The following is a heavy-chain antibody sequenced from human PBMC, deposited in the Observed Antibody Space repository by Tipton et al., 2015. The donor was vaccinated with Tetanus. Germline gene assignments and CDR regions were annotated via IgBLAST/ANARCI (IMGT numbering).Heavy chain of an antibody. Sequence: TLSLTCTVSGGSINVYYWSWLRQPAGKGLEWIGRIYSSGTTRYNLSLRSRVALSIDTSKNQFSLKLTSVTAADTAVYYCARSWARDFGGDHYYFDLWGRGTLVAVSS. CDR1: GGSINVYY. CDR2: IYSSGTT. CDR3: ARSWARDFGGDHYYFDL. V-gene: IGHV4-4*07. J-gene: IGHJ2*01. D-gene: IGHD2-21*02.